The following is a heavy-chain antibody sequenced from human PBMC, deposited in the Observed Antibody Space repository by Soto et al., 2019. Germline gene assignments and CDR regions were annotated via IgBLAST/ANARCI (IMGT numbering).Heavy chain of an antibody. J-gene: IGHJ4*02. CDR3: AKVGSGWDLYFDY. Sequence: PGGSLRLSCAASGFTFSSYWMSWVRQAPGKGLEWVANIKPDGSEKNYVDSVKGRFTFSRDNAKNSLYLQMSSLRPEDTAVYYCAKVGSGWDLYFDYWGQGALVTVSS. CDR2: IKPDGSEK. V-gene: IGHV3-7*05. CDR1: GFTFSSYW. D-gene: IGHD6-19*01.